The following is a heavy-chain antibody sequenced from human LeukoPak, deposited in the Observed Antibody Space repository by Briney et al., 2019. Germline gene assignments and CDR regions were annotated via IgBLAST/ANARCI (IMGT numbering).Heavy chain of an antibody. V-gene: IGHV5-51*01. D-gene: IGHD6-13*01. CDR3: ARHGVGSSRYGPDY. CDR2: IYPGDSDT. J-gene: IGHJ4*02. CDR1: GYTFTNYW. Sequence: GESLKISCKGSGYTFTNYWIGWVRQMPGKGLEFMGIIYPGDSDTRYSPSFQGQVTISVDKSINTAYLQWSSLKASDTAMYYCARHGVGSSRYGPDYWGQGTLVTVSS.